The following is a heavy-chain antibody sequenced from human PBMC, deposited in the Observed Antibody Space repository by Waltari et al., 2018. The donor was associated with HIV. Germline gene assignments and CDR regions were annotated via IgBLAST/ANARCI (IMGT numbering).Heavy chain of an antibody. D-gene: IGHD6-19*01. J-gene: IGHJ4*02. CDR3: AKGASGWSPGY. Sequence: QVQLVESGGGVVQPGRSLRLSCAASSFTFSSYAMHWVRQAPGKGWEWVAVFSYYGDNKYYADSVKGRLTISRDNSKNTLYLQMNSLRAEDTAVYYCAKGASGWSPGYGGQGTLVTVSS. V-gene: IGHV3-30*18. CDR1: SFTFSSYA. CDR2: FSYYGDNK.